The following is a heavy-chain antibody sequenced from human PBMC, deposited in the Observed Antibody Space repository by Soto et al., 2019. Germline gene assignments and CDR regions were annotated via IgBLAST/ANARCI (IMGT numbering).Heavy chain of an antibody. CDR2: IIPIFGTA. CDR1: GGTFTSYA. CDR3: ARAIVGADAWDF. J-gene: IGHJ3*01. D-gene: IGHD1-26*01. Sequence: VKLSCKASGGTFTSYAISLVRQAPVQGLEWMGGIIPIFGTANYAQKFQGRVTITADESTSTAYMELSSLRSQDTAVYYCARAIVGADAWDFWGPGLMVTGS. V-gene: IGHV1-69*13.